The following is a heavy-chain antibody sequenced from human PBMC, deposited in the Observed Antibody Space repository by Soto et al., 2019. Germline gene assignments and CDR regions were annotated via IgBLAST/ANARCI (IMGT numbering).Heavy chain of an antibody. CDR2: IYPGDSDT. CDR3: ARHAPQRGYCIGGSCYYYYYGMDV. J-gene: IGHJ6*02. V-gene: IGHV5-51*01. D-gene: IGHD2-15*01. CDR1: GYSFTSYW. Sequence: PGESLKISCKGSGYSFTSYWIGWVRQMPGKGLEWMGIIYPGDSDTRYSPSFQGQVTISADKSISTAYLQWSSLKASDTAMYYCARHAPQRGYCIGGSCYYYYYGMDVWGQGTTVTVSS.